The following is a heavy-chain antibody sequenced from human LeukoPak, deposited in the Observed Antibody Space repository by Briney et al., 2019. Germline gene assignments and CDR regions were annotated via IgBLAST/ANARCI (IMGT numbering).Heavy chain of an antibody. Sequence: SQTLSLTCAVSGSSISSGGYSWSWIRQPPGKGLEWIGYIYHSGSTYYNPSLKSRVTISVDRSKNQFSPKLSSVTAADTAVYYCARDKILVAGRYYYYYGMDVWGQGTTVTVSS. CDR3: ARDKILVAGRYYYYYGMDV. CDR2: IYHSGST. CDR1: GSSISSGGYS. V-gene: IGHV4-30-2*01. D-gene: IGHD2-15*01. J-gene: IGHJ6*02.